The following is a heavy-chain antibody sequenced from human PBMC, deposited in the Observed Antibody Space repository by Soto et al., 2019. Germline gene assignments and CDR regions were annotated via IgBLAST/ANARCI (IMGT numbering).Heavy chain of an antibody. Sequence: QVQLVQSGDEVRKPGSSVKVSCKASGYIFVNYGIAWVRQAPGQGLEWMGWISPYSGNTHYASKVQGRLTMTTDTSTAPANLDLGSLTSDATAVYYCALVDNYVTPTPQDVWGQGTPVTVSS. V-gene: IGHV1-18*01. CDR1: GYIFVNYG. J-gene: IGHJ6*02. D-gene: IGHD2-8*02. CDR3: ALVDNYVTPTPQDV. CDR2: ISPYSGNT.